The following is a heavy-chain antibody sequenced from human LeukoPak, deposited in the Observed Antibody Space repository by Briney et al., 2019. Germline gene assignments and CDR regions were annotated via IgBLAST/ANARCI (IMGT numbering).Heavy chain of an antibody. D-gene: IGHD5-18*01. V-gene: IGHV3-13*01. CDR3: ARDLRGYRYGGYPYFYGMDV. Sequence: GGSLRLSCAVSGFTFSSHDLHWVRQAAGKGLEWVSTIGTTGDTFYPDSVKGRFAISRESAKNSLYLQMNSLRAGDTAVYYCARDLRGYRYGGYPYFYGMDVWGQGTTVTVSS. CDR1: GFTFSSHD. CDR2: IGTTGDT. J-gene: IGHJ6*02.